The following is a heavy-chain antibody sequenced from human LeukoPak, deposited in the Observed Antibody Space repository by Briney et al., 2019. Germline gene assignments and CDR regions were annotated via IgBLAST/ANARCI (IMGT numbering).Heavy chain of an antibody. V-gene: IGHV3-74*01. CDR2: INSDGSST. CDR1: GFTFSSYW. J-gene: IGHJ6*03. CDR3: AKDGGGYYPYYYYYMDV. D-gene: IGHD3-22*01. Sequence: PGGSLRLSCAASGFTFSSYWMHWVRPAPGKGLVWVSRINSDGSSTTYADSVKGRFTISRDNAKNTLYLQMNSLRAEDTAVYYCAKDGGGYYPYYYYYMDVWGKGTTVTISS.